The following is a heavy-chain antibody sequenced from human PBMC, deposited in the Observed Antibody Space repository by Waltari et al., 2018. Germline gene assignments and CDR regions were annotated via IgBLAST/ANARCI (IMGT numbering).Heavy chain of an antibody. J-gene: IGHJ5*02. CDR1: GGSISSGSYY. V-gene: IGHV4-61*02. CDR2: IYTSGST. D-gene: IGHD4-17*01. Sequence: QVQLQESGPGLVKPSQTLSLTCTVSGGSISSGSYYWTWIRQPAGKVLEWIGRIYTSGSTNYNPARKSRVTISVDTSKNQFSLKLSSVTAADTAVYYCASDKYGDNWFDPWGQGTLVTVSS. CDR3: ASDKYGDNWFDP.